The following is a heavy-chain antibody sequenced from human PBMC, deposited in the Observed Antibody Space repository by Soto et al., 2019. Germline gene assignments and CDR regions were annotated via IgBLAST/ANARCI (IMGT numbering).Heavy chain of an antibody. V-gene: IGHV3-23*01. CDR3: ARGVGKNWFDP. J-gene: IGHJ5*02. CDR2: IGASGAGT. CDR1: GFTFSSFA. Sequence: EVELLESGGGLVQPGGSLRLSCAASGFTFSSFAMSWVRQAPGKGLEWVSAIGASGAGTYYADYVKGRFTISRDNSWNTLYLQMNSLRAEDTAVYYCARGVGKNWFDPWGQGTLVTVSS. D-gene: IGHD7-27*01.